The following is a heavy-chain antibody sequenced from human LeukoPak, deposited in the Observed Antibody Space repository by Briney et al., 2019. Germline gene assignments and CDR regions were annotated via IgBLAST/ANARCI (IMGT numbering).Heavy chain of an antibody. J-gene: IGHJ3*02. V-gene: IGHV3-23*01. CDR1: GFTFNTYG. CDR3: ARDTDDFQGLDI. CDR2: ISGSGGAT. Sequence: GGALRLSCAASGFTFNTYGMSWVRQAPGKGLEWVSGISGSGGATYYADSVKGRFTVSRDDPHNTLYLQMNSVRAEDTAVYFCARDTDDFQGLDIWGQGTRVTVSS. D-gene: IGHD3-3*01.